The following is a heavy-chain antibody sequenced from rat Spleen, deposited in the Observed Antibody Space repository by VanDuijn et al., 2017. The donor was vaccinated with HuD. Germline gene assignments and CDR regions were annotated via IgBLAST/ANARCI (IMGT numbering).Heavy chain of an antibody. J-gene: IGHJ2*01. V-gene: IGHV2-15*01. CDR2: VSSGGDT. CDR1: GFSLTSNS. Sequence: QVQLKESGPGLVQPSQTLSLTCTVSGFSLTSNSVSWVRQPPGKGLEWIAAVSSGGDTAYDPALKSRLSISRDTSKNQVLLKMNSLQTDDTGTYYCTRDRYFFDFWGQGVMVTVSS. CDR3: TRDRYFFDF.